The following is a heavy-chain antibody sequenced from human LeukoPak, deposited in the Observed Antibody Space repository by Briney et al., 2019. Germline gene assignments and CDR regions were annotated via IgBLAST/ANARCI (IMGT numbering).Heavy chain of an antibody. V-gene: IGHV3-20*04. J-gene: IGHJ4*02. D-gene: IGHD6-13*01. CDR1: GFTFDDYG. CDR2: INWNSGSV. CDR3: VRDLGIATY. Sequence: GGSLRLSCAASGFTFDDYGMSWVRQAPGKGLEWVSGINWNSGSVVYADSVKGRFTISRDNAKNSLYLQINSLRAEDTAVYYCVRDLGIATYWGQGTLVTVSS.